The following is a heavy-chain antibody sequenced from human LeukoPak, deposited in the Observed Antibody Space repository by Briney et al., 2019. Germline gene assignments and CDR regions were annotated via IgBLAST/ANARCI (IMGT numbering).Heavy chain of an antibody. J-gene: IGHJ5*02. Sequence: PSETLSLTCTVSGGSISSYYWSWIRKPPGKGLEWIGYIYYSGSTNYNPSLKSRVTISVDTSKNQFSLKLNSVTAADTAVYYCARDLIVEGFDPWGQGTLVTVSS. CDR1: GGSISSYY. D-gene: IGHD2-15*01. CDR2: IYYSGST. CDR3: ARDLIVEGFDP. V-gene: IGHV4-59*01.